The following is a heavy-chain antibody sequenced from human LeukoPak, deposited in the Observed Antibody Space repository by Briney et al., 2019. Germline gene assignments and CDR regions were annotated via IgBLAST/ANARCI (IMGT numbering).Heavy chain of an antibody. D-gene: IGHD2-2*01. Sequence: ASVKVSCKASGYTFTGYYMHWVRQAPGQGLEWMGWINPNSGGTNYAQKFQGRVTMTRDTSISTAYMELSRLRSDDTAVYYCARATGYCSSTSCPRRRGFDPWGQGTLVTV. CDR2: INPNSGGT. CDR1: GYTFTGYY. V-gene: IGHV1-2*02. J-gene: IGHJ5*02. CDR3: ARATGYCSSTSCPRRRGFDP.